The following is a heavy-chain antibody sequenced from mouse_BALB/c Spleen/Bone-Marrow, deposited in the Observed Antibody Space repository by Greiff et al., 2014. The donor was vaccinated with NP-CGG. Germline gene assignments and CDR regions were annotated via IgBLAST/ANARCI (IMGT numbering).Heavy chain of an antibody. D-gene: IGHD1-1*01. J-gene: IGHJ3*01. Sequence: EVQLQQSGAELVKPGASVKLSCTASGFNIKDTYMHWVKQRPEQGLEWNGRIDPANGNTKYDPKFQGKATITADTSSNTAYLQLSSLTSEDTAVYYCAIYYYGSSGFAYWGQGTLVTVSA. CDR3: AIYYYGSSGFAY. V-gene: IGHV14-3*02. CDR2: IDPANGNT. CDR1: GFNIKDTY.